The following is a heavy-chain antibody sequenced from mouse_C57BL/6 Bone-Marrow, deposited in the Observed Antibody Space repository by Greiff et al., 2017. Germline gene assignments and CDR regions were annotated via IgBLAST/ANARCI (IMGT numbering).Heavy chain of an antibody. Sequence: QVQLQQPGAELVMPGASVKLSCKASGYTFTSYWMHWVKQRPGQGLEWIGEIDPSDSYTNYNQKFKGKSTLTVDKSSSTAYMQLSSLTSEDSAVYYCARSVYGSSCWYFDVWGTGTMVTVSS. D-gene: IGHD1-1*01. CDR1: GYTFTSYW. J-gene: IGHJ1*03. V-gene: IGHV1-69*01. CDR2: IDPSDSYT. CDR3: ARSVYGSSCWYFDV.